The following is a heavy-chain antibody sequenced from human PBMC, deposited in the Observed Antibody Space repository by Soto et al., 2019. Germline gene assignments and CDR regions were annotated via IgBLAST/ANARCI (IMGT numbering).Heavy chain of an antibody. CDR3: ARHSPRESVGQLLFTLPYYYSYGMDV. Sequence: EVQLVQSGAEVKKPGESLRISCKGSGYSFTSYWISWVRQMPGKGLEWMGRIDPSDSYTNYSPSFQGHVTISADKSISTAYLQWSSLKASDTAMYYCARHSPRESVGQLLFTLPYYYSYGMDVWGQGTTVTVSS. CDR1: GYSFTSYW. J-gene: IGHJ6*02. D-gene: IGHD2-2*01. V-gene: IGHV5-10-1*03. CDR2: IDPSDSYT.